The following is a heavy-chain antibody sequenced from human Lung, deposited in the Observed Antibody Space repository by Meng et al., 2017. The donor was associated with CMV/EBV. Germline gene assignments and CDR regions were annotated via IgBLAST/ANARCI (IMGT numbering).Heavy chain of an antibody. CDR2: ISAYNGNT. Sequence: KVSCKXSGYTFTSYGISWVRQAPGQGLEWMGWISAYNGNTNYAQKLQGRVTMTTDTSTSTAYMELRSLRSDDTAVYYCARNRYCSSTSCYFDYWGQGTLVTVSS. D-gene: IGHD2-2*01. V-gene: IGHV1-18*01. CDR1: GYTFTSYG. CDR3: ARNRYCSSTSCYFDY. J-gene: IGHJ4*02.